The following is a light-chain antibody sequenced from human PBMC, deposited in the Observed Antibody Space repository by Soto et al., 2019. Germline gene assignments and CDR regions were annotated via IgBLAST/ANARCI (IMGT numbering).Light chain of an antibody. J-gene: IGKJ4*01. Sequence: EIGMTQSPATLSVSPGERATHACRASQSVYSNVAWYQQKPGQAPRLLIYGASTRATGIPARFSGSGSGTEFSLTISSLQSEDFAVFYCQQYNNWHLTFGGGTKVEIK. CDR2: GAS. CDR1: QSVYSN. CDR3: QQYNNWHLT. V-gene: IGKV3-15*01.